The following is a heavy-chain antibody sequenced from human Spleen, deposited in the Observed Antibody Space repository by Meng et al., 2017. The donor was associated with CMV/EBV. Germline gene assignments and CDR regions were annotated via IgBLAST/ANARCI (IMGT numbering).Heavy chain of an antibody. CDR2: ISTKGNTYTT. V-gene: IGHV3-72*01. D-gene: IGHD4/OR15-4a*01. Sequence: GGSLRLSCEASGFTFSDHYMDWVRQGPGKGLEWVGRISTKGNTYTTHYAASVKGRFTIPRDDSKNLLYLQVSSLKTDDTAVYYCARLALYGDFYYGLDVWGPGTTVTVSS. CDR3: ARLALYGDFYYGLDV. CDR1: GFTFSDHY. J-gene: IGHJ6*02.